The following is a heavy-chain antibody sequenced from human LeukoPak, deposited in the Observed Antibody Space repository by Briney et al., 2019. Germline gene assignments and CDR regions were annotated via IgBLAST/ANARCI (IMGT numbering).Heavy chain of an antibody. D-gene: IGHD1-7*01. CDR3: ARDSLNPITGTTSDYMDV. CDR1: AGTFSSYA. Sequence: GASVKLFCKASAGTFSSYAISWERQAPGQGLQWMGGIIPIFGTANYAQKFQGRVTITADESTSTAYMELSSLRSEDTAVYYCARDSLNPITGTTSDYMDVWGRGTTVTVSS. CDR2: IIPIFGTA. J-gene: IGHJ6*03. V-gene: IGHV1-69*13.